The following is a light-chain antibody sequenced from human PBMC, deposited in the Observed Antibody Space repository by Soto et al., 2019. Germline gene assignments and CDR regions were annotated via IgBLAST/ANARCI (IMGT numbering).Light chain of an antibody. V-gene: IGKV1-13*02. Sequence: AIQVTQSPSSLSASVGDRVTITCRASQDIRGALAWYQQKPGKAPKLLIYDVSTLESGVPSRFSGSGSGTEFTLTISSLQPEDFGTYYCKQFNSYPITVGHGTRLEIK. CDR1: QDIRGA. CDR3: KQFNSYPIT. J-gene: IGKJ5*01. CDR2: DVS.